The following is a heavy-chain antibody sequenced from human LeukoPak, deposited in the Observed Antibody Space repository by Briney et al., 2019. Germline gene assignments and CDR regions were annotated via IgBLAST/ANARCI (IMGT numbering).Heavy chain of an antibody. V-gene: IGHV1-18*01. CDR1: GYSFTNYA. CDR3: ARASRMVRGAFDV. J-gene: IGHJ3*01. CDR2: ISAYNGGT. D-gene: IGHD3-10*01. Sequence: ASVKVSCKASGYSFTNYALAWVRQAPGKGLEWVGWISAYNGGTAYAQKLQDRVTLTTDTATRTVYIELRSLTSDDTAKYYCARASRMVRGAFDVWGQGTMVTVSS.